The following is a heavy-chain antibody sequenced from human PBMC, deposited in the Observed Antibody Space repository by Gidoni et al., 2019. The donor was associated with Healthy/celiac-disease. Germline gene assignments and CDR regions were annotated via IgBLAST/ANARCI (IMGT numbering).Heavy chain of an antibody. V-gene: IGHV3-66*01. CDR3: ARDNYDYVWGSYPGMDV. CDR2: IYSGGST. D-gene: IGHD3-16*02. CDR1: GFTGSSNY. J-gene: IGHJ6*02. Sequence: EVQRVESGGGLGQPGGSLGLSCPASGFTGSSNYMSWVRQAPGKGLEWVSVIYSGGSTDYADSVKGRFTISRDNSKNTLYLQMNSLRAEDTAVYYCARDNYDYVWGSYPGMDVWGQGTTVTVSS.